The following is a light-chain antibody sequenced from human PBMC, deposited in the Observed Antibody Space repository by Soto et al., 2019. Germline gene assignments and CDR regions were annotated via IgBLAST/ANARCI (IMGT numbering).Light chain of an antibody. CDR2: GNT. J-gene: IGLJ1*01. V-gene: IGLV1-40*01. Sequence: QTVVTQPPSVSGAPGQRVTISCTGSSSNIGSTYDVQWYQQLPGTAPKLLIHGNTNRPSGVPDRFSGSKSGTSASLAITGXXADDEADYYCQSYDDSLSVHYVFGTGTKLTVL. CDR3: QSYDDSLSVHYV. CDR1: SSNIGSTYD.